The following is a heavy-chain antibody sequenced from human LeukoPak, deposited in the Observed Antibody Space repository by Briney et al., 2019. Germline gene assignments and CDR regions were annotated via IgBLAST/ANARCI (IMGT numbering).Heavy chain of an antibody. J-gene: IGHJ6*02. CDR2: ISSRSSTI. D-gene: IGHD3-10*01. CDR1: GFTFSSYS. CDR3: ARVLSFYGSGRPYGMDV. V-gene: IGHV3-48*04. Sequence: PGGSLRLSCAASGFTFSSYSMNWVRQAPGKGLEWVSYISSRSSTIYYADSVKGRFTISRDNAKNSLYLQMNSLRAEDTAVYYCARVLSFYGSGRPYGMDVWGQGTTVTVSS.